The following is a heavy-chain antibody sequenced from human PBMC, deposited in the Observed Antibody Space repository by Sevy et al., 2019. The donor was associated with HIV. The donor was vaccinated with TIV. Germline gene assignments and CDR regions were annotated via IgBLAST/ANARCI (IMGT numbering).Heavy chain of an antibody. D-gene: IGHD3-22*01. V-gene: IGHV1-2*02. CDR1: GYTFSVHY. Sequence: ASVKVSCSTSGYTFSVHYIYWVRQAAGQGLEWMGWINPNTGDTNFSPKFQGRVTMTRDSSINTAYMEVSRLTSADTAVYFCARLRYSDPSGQYYGGGADYFDYWGQGTLVTVSS. CDR3: ARLRYSDPSGQYYGGGADYFDY. J-gene: IGHJ4*02. CDR2: INPNTGDT.